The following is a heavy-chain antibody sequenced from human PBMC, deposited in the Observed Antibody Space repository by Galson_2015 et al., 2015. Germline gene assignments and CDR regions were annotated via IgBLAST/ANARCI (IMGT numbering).Heavy chain of an antibody. Sequence: TLSLPCPVSGGSISSGGYYWSWIRPHPGEGLEWIGYIYYSGSTYYNPSLKSRVTISVDTSKNQFSLKMRSVTAADTAVYYCAREGYDILTGDFFSWFDPWGQGTLVTVSS. D-gene: IGHD3-9*01. CDR2: IYYSGST. CDR1: GGSISSGGYY. CDR3: AREGYDILTGDFFSWFDP. V-gene: IGHV4-31*03. J-gene: IGHJ5*02.